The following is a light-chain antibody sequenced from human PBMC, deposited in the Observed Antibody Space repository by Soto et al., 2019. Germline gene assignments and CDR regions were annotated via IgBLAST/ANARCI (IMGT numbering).Light chain of an antibody. Sequence: EIVLSQSPGTVSLSPGETATLSCRASQTVSSSYLAWYQQKPGQAPRLLIYGTTSRATGVPDRFSGGGSGTAFTLTISGLEPEDFAVYNCQQSGSSPPTFGGGSKVEIK. CDR1: QTVSSSY. CDR2: GTT. J-gene: IGKJ4*01. V-gene: IGKV3-20*01. CDR3: QQSGSSPPT.